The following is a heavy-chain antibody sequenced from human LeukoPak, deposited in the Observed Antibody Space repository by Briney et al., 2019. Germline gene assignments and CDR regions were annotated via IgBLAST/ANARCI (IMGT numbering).Heavy chain of an antibody. V-gene: IGHV1-69*13. CDR2: IIPIFGTA. CDR1: GGTLSSYA. J-gene: IGHJ1*01. CDR3: ARVYQEWLVRPPYFQH. D-gene: IGHD6-19*01. Sequence: EASVKVSCKASGGTLSSYAISWVRQAPGQGLEWMGGIIPIFGTANYAQKFQGRVTITADESTSTAYMELSSLRSEDTAVYYCARVYQEWLVRPPYFQHWGQGTLVTVSS.